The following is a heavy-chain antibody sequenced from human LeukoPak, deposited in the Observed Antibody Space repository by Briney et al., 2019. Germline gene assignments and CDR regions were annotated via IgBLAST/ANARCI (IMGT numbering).Heavy chain of an antibody. CDR3: ARHPFATPFDY. V-gene: IGHV4-59*08. Sequence: PSETLSLTCAVYGGSFSGYYWSWIRQPPGKGPEWIGYMYHTGHTMYNSSLKSRVTMSLDTSNNHFSLRLSSVTAADTAVYYCARHPFATPFDYWGPGTVVTVSS. J-gene: IGHJ4*02. D-gene: IGHD2-15*01. CDR2: MYHTGHT. CDR1: GGSFSGYY.